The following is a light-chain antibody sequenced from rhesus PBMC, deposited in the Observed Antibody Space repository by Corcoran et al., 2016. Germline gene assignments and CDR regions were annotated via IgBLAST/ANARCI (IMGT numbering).Light chain of an antibody. Sequence: DIQLTQSPSSLSASVGDRVTITCRASQDISSFLAWYQQKPGKAPKLLISDASNLQSGVPSRFSGSGSGTYFTLNISSLQPEDFAVYYCQQRKTYPLTFGGGTRVEIK. CDR2: DAS. CDR3: QQRKTYPLT. CDR1: QDISSF. J-gene: IGKJ4*01. V-gene: IGKV1-38*01.